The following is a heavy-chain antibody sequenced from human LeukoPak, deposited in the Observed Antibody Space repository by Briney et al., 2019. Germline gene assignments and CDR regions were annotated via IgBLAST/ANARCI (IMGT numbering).Heavy chain of an antibody. V-gene: IGHV4-59*01. CDR2: IYYSGST. D-gene: IGHD6-13*01. CDR3: ARDIGVYSSSWYVHGYFDY. J-gene: IGHJ4*02. Sequence: KPSETLSLTCTVSGASISSYYWSWIRQPPGRGLEWIGYIYYSGSTNYNPSLKSRVTISVDTSKNQFSLKLSSVTAADMAVYYCARDIGVYSSSWYVHGYFDYWGQGTLVTVSS. CDR1: GASISSYY.